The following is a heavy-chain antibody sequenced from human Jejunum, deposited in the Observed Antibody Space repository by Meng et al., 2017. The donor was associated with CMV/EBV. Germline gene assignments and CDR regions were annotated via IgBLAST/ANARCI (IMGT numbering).Heavy chain of an antibody. V-gene: IGHV4-59*01. CDR1: RGSINYNS. D-gene: IGHD3-10*01. CDR3: ARWSGSESYPSADY. J-gene: IGHJ4*02. Sequence: SRGSINYNSWSWIRQSARKGLEWIGSVSYSGSTNYNPSLKGRVSISMDTSENQFSLKVTSVTAGDTAVYYCARWSGSESYPSADYWGQGTLVTVSS. CDR2: VSYSGST.